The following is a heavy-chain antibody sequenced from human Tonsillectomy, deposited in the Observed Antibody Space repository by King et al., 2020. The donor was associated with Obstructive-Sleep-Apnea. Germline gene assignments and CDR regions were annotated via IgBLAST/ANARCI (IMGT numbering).Heavy chain of an antibody. Sequence: VQLVESGVEVKKPGESLKISCQSSGYTFIDYWIAGVRQLPGKGREWMGMIDPRDSDDSFSPSFQAPVTLSAAKSPSTAYLQWSSLKASDSAIYYCVRQGEGYPNFPLDYWGQGTLVTVSS. CDR3: VRQGEGYPNFPLDY. CDR1: GYTFIDYW. D-gene: IGHD5-12*01. J-gene: IGHJ4*02. V-gene: IGHV5-51*01. CDR2: IDPRDSDD.